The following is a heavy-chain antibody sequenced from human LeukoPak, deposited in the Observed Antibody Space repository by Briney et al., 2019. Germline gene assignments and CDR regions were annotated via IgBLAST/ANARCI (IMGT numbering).Heavy chain of an antibody. J-gene: IGHJ6*03. CDR2: ISGSGALT. CDR1: AFTFKSYA. CDR3: AKAPRFGARATEYYYYYMDV. V-gene: IGHV3-23*01. Sequence: GGSLRLSCAASAFTFKSYAMSWVRLPPGKGLEWVSSISGSGALTYYADSVKGRFTISRDNSKNTLYVQMNSLRAEDTAVYYCAKAPRFGARATEYYYYYMDVWGKGTTVTVSS. D-gene: IGHD3-16*01.